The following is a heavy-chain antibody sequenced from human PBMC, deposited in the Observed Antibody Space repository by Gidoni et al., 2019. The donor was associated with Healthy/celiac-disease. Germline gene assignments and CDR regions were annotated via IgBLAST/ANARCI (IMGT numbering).Heavy chain of an antibody. CDR3: AFSGGATFPYYYYYGMDV. J-gene: IGHJ6*02. CDR2: INAGNGNT. Sequence: QVQLVQSGAAVKKPGASVKVSCKASGSTFTLYAMHWVRQAPGQRLEWMGWINAGNGNTKYSQKFQGRVTITRDTAASTAYMELSSLRSEDTAVYYCAFSGGATFPYYYYYGMDVWGQGTTVTVSS. V-gene: IGHV1-3*01. D-gene: IGHD3-16*01. CDR1: GSTFTLYA.